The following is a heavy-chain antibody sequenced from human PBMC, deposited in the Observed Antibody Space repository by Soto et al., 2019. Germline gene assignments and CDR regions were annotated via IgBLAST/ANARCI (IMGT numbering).Heavy chain of an antibody. J-gene: IGHJ6*02. V-gene: IGHV3-23*01. Sequence: PGGSLRLSCAASGFTFSSYAMSWVRQAPGKGLEWVSAISGSGGSTYYADSVKGRFTISRDNSKNTLYLQMNSLRAEDTAVYYCARVLSGYYSSYYYYGMDVWGQGTTVTVSS. CDR3: ARVLSGYYSSYYYYGMDV. CDR2: ISGSGGST. D-gene: IGHD3-3*01. CDR1: GFTFSSYA.